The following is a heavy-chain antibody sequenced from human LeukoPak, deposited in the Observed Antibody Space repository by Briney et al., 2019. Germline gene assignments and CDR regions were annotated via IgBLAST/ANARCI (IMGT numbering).Heavy chain of an antibody. CDR1: GFTFTNYA. D-gene: IGHD6-19*01. Sequence: RPGGSLRLSCAASGFTFTNYAMSWVRQAPGKGLEWVSGLSSSGASTYYADSVKGRFTISRVNSNNTLYLQMSSLRAEDTAIYYCAKYASGWPYSDYWGQGTLVTVSS. J-gene: IGHJ4*02. CDR2: LSSSGAST. CDR3: AKYASGWPYSDY. V-gene: IGHV3-23*01.